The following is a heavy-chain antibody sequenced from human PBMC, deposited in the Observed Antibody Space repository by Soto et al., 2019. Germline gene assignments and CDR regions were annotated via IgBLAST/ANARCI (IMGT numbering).Heavy chain of an antibody. D-gene: IGHD2-2*01. J-gene: IGHJ4*02. CDR3: ARNGVVVPAAIEEGAFDY. CDR1: GYTFTSYG. V-gene: IGHV1-18*01. CDR2: ISAYNGNT. Sequence: QVQLVQSGAEVKKPGASVKVSCKASGYTFTSYGISWVRQAPRQGLEWMGWISAYNGNTNYAQKLQGRVTMTTDTSTSTAYMELRSLRSDDTAVYYCARNGVVVPAAIEEGAFDYWGQGTLVTVSS.